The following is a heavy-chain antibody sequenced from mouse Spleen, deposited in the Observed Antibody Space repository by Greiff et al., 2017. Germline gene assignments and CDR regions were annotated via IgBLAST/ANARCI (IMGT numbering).Heavy chain of an antibody. V-gene: IGHV5-9*04. J-gene: IGHJ2*01. Sequence: EVQRVESGGGLVKPGGSLKLSCAASGFTFSSYTMSWVRQTPAKRLEWVATISSGGGNTYYPDSVKGRFTISRDNARNTLYLQRSSLRSEDTAMYYCARHDRWSFDYWGQGTTLTVSS. D-gene: IGHD2-3*01. CDR1: GFTFSSYT. CDR2: ISSGGGNT. CDR3: ARHDRWSFDY.